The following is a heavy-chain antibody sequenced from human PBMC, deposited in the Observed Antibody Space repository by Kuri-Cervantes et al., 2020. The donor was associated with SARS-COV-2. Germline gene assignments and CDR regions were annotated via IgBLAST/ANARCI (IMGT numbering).Heavy chain of an antibody. J-gene: IGHJ2*01. D-gene: IGHD4-17*01. CDR2: IYYTGST. CDR1: GGSISSHY. V-gene: IGHV4-59*11. CDR3: ARYTMTYYWYFDL. Sequence: ESLKISCTVSGGSISSHYWSWIRQPPGKGLEWIGYIYYTGSTNYNPSLKSRVTISVDASKNQFSLKLSSVTAADTAVYYCARYTMTYYWYFDLWGRGTLVTVSS.